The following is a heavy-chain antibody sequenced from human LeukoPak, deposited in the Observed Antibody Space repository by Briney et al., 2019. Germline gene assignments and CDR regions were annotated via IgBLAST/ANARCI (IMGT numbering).Heavy chain of an antibody. CDR1: GGSVSSGNYY. CDR2: IYYSGST. V-gene: IGHV4-61*01. J-gene: IGHJ6*02. D-gene: IGHD1-26*01. Sequence: SETLSLTCTVSGDVSGGSVSSGNYYWSWIRQPPGKGLEWIGYIYYSGSTNYNPSLKSRVTISVDTSKNQFSLKLSSVTAADTAVYYCARAPGGWELLRNYYHGMDVWGQGTTVTVSS. CDR3: ARAPGGWELLRNYYHGMDV.